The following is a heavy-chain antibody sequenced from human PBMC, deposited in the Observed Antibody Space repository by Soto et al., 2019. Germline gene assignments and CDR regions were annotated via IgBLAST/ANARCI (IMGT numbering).Heavy chain of an antibody. CDR3: ATSFPSPWYNWNDRGNY. Sequence: ASVKVSCKVSGYTLTELSMHWLRQAPGKGLEWMGGFDPEDGETIYAQKFQGRVTMTEDTSTDTAYMELSSLRSEDTAVYYCATSFPSPWYNWNDRGNYWGQGTLVTVSS. D-gene: IGHD1-20*01. J-gene: IGHJ4*02. CDR2: FDPEDGET. CDR1: GYTLTELS. V-gene: IGHV1-24*01.